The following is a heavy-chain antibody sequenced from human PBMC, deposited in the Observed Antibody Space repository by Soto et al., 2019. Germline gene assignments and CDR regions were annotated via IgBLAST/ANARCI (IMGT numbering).Heavy chain of an antibody. CDR1: GGSLSNYG. CDR2: IIPVFGTP. Sequence: QVKLVQSGAEVKKPGSSVKVSCKASGGSLSNYGISWVRQAPGQGLEWMGAIIPVFGTPNYAQKFQDRVTITADESTTTVYMEMRSLTSEDTAVYYCARGDATKIVVTTYYAMDVWGQGTTVTVSS. D-gene: IGHD3-22*01. J-gene: IGHJ6*02. CDR3: ARGDATKIVVTTYYAMDV. V-gene: IGHV1-69*12.